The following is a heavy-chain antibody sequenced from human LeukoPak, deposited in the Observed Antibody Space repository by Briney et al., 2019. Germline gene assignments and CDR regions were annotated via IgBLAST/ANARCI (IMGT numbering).Heavy chain of an antibody. D-gene: IGHD3-10*01. Sequence: QTGGSLRLSCAASGFTFSSYAMSWVRQAPGKGLEWVSAISGSGGSTYYADSVKGRFTISRDNSKNTLYLQMNSLRADDTAVYYCVRDEHTGEDGYIYQWGQGTLVTVSS. J-gene: IGHJ4*02. CDR2: ISGSGGST. CDR1: GFTFSSYA. V-gene: IGHV3-23*01. CDR3: VRDEHTGEDGYIYQ.